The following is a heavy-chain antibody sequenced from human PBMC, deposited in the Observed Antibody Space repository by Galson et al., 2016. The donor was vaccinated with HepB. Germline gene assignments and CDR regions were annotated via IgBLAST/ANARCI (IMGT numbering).Heavy chain of an antibody. D-gene: IGHD3-10*01. CDR2: ISYDGSNK. CDR1: GFTFSRYG. CDR3: AKDPYYYGSGSYLYFHY. V-gene: IGHV3-30*18. Sequence: SLRLSCAASGFTFSRYGMHWVRQAPGKGLAWVTFISYDGSNKYYADSVKGRFTISRDNSKNTLYLQMNSLRAEDTAVYYCAKDPYYYGSGSYLYFHYWGQGTLVTVSS. J-gene: IGHJ4*02.